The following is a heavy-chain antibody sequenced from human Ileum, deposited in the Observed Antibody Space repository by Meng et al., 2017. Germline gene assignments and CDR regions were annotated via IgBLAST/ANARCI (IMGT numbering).Heavy chain of an antibody. CDR2: IRSKAYGETV. CDR3: SRLKLGASGCLDY. V-gene: IGHV3-49*04. D-gene: IGHD1-26*01. Sequence: GESLKISCTPSGFTLGDYAMSWVRQARGKGLEWVGFIRSKAYGETVEYAASVKGRFTISRDDSKSIAYLQMNSLKSEDTAVYYCSRLKLGASGCLDYWGQGTLVTVSS. CDR1: GFTLGDYA. J-gene: IGHJ4*02.